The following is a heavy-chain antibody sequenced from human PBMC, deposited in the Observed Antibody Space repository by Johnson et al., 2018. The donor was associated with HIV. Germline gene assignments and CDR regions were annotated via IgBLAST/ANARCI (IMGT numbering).Heavy chain of an antibody. V-gene: IGHV3-15*01. CDR2: IKSKTDGGTT. J-gene: IGHJ3*02. D-gene: IGHD5-24*01. CDR3: TNALRGTVTRDGYILDAFDI. CDR1: GFTFSNAW. Sequence: VLLVESGGGVVQPGGSLRLSCAASGFTFSNAWMSWVRQAPGKGLEWVGRIKSKTDGGTTDYAAPVKGRFTISRDDSKNTLYLQMNSLKTEATAVYYCTNALRGTVTRDGYILDAFDIWGQGTMVTVSS.